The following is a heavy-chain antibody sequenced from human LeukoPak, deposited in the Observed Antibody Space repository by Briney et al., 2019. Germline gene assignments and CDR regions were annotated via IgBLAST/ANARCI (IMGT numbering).Heavy chain of an antibody. CDR1: GYTFTSYG. D-gene: IGHD5-18*01. V-gene: IGHV1-8*02. CDR2: MNPNSGNT. J-gene: IGHJ4*02. CDR3: ARGRGKNKGYSYGYTGDY. Sequence: ASVKVSCKASGYTFTSYGINWVRQATGQGLEWMGWMNPNSGNTGYAQKFQGRVTMTRNTSISTAYMELSSLRSEDTAVYYCARGRGKNKGYSYGYTGDYWGQGTLVTVSS.